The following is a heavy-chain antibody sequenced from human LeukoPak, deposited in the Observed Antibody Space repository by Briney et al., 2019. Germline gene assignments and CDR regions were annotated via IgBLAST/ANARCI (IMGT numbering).Heavy chain of an antibody. CDR1: GITLSNYG. Sequence: GGSLRLSCAVSGITLSNYGMSWVRQAPGKGLEWVAGLSGSGGGTNYADSVKGRFTISRDNSKNTLYLLMNSLRVEDTAVYYCAKESPALDYWGQGTLVTVSS. CDR3: AKESPALDY. V-gene: IGHV3-23*01. J-gene: IGHJ4*02. D-gene: IGHD2-2*01. CDR2: LSGSGGGT.